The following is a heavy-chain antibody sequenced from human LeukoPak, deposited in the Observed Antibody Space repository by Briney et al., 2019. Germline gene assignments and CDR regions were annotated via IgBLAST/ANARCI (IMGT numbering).Heavy chain of an antibody. J-gene: IGHJ5*02. V-gene: IGHV1-18*01. D-gene: IGHD2-8*01. CDR3: ARVYYESPLDWFDP. Sequence: ASVKVSCKASGYTFTSYGISWVRQASGQGLEWIGWISAYNGNTNYAQKLQGRVTMTTDTSTSTAYMELRSLRSDDTAVYYCARVYYESPLDWFDPWGQGTLVTVSS. CDR2: ISAYNGNT. CDR1: GYTFTSYG.